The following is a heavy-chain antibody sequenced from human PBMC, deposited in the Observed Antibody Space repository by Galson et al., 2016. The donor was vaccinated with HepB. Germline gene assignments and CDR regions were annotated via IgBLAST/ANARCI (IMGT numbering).Heavy chain of an antibody. J-gene: IGHJ5*02. V-gene: IGHV6-1*01. CDR2: TYYKSKWFN. D-gene: IGHD6-19*01. Sequence: CAISGDSVSSNTIAWNWMRQSPSRGLEWLGRTYYKSKWFNEYAVSMKGRIIINPDTSKNQFSLQLNSVTPEDTAVYDCAKDDGWYRFSSWGQGTLVIVSS. CDR1: GDSVSSNTIA. CDR3: AKDDGWYRFSS.